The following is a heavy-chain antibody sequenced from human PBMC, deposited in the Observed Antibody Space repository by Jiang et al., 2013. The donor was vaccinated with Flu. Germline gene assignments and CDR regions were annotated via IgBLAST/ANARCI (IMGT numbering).Heavy chain of an antibody. CDR3: ARAPPPIGGYYYYGMDV. CDR2: IDPKNGDT. D-gene: IGHD1-26*01. V-gene: IGHV1-2*04. J-gene: IGHJ6*02. Sequence: GAEVKXPGASVKVSCVASGFTFTGYSIHWVRQAPGQGPEYMGRIDPKNGDTNYAQKFQGWITMTRDTSTSTVSMELSRLKSDDTAVYYCARAPPPIGGYYYYGMDVWGQGTTVTVSS. CDR1: GFTFTGYS.